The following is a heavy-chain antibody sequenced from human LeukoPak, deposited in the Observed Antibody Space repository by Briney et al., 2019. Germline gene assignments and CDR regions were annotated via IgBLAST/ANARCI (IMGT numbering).Heavy chain of an antibody. Sequence: PGGSLRLSCAASGFTLSSYAMSWVRQAPGKGLEWVSAISGSGGSTYYADSVKGRFTISRDNSKNALYLQMNSLRAEDTAVYYCARAGAGSVDYWGQGTLVTVSS. CDR1: GFTLSSYA. CDR2: ISGSGGST. CDR3: ARAGAGSVDY. V-gene: IGHV3-23*01. J-gene: IGHJ4*02.